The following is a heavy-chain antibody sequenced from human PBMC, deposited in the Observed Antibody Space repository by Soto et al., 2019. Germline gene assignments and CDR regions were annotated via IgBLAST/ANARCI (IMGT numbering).Heavy chain of an antibody. D-gene: IGHD2-21*02. J-gene: IGHJ5*02. CDR3: AGGLGHIVVVAAGGWFDP. Sequence: SETLSLTCAVYGGSFSGYYWSWIRQPPGKGLEWIGEINHSGSTNYNPYLKIRVTISVDTSKNQFSLKLSSVTAADAAVYDCAGGLGHIVVVAAGGWFDPWGQGTLVTVSS. CDR2: INHSGST. V-gene: IGHV4-34*01. CDR1: GGSFSGYY.